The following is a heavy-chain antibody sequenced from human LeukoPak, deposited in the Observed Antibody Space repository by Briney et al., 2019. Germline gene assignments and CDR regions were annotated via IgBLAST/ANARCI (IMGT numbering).Heavy chain of an antibody. CDR2: ISAYNGNT. CDR1: GYTFTGYY. D-gene: IGHD2-15*01. J-gene: IGHJ5*02. CDR3: AREVVVVAANWFDP. V-gene: IGHV1-18*04. Sequence: GASVKVSCKASGYTFTGYYMHWVRQAPGQGLEWMGWISAYNGNTNYAQKLQGRVTMTTDTSTSTAYMELRSLRSDDTAVYYCAREVVVVAANWFDPWGQGTLVTVSS.